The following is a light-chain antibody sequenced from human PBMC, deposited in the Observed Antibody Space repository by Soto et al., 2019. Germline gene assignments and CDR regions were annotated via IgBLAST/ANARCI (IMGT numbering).Light chain of an antibody. CDR1: SSNIGSNS. CDR3: AAWDDSLSGDV. J-gene: IGLJ1*01. Sequence: QSVLTQPPSAFGTPGQRVTISCSGSSSNIGSNSVNWYQQLPRTAPKLLIYNSNQRPSGVPDRFSGSKSGTSASLAISGLQSEDEADYYCAAWDDSLSGDVFGTGTKVTVL. CDR2: NSN. V-gene: IGLV1-44*01.